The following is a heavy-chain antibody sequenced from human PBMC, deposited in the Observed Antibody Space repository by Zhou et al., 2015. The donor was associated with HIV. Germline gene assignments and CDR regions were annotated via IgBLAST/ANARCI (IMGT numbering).Heavy chain of an antibody. Sequence: QVQLVQSGAEVKKPGASVKVSCKPSGYTFTSYYMHWVRQAPGQGLEWMGIINPSGGSTSYAQKFQGRLTMTRDTSTSTVYMQLSSLRPEDTAVYYCARSGDVVNYGMDVWGQGTTVTVSS. V-gene: IGHV1-46*01. CDR2: INPSGGST. CDR3: ARSGDVVNYGMDV. J-gene: IGHJ6*02. CDR1: GYTFTSYY. D-gene: IGHD3-22*01.